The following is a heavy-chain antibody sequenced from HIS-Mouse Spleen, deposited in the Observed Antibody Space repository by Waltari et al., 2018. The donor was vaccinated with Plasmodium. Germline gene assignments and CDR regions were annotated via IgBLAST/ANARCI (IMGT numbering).Heavy chain of an antibody. CDR1: GFPFRSSS. CDR3: ARDDILTGYYNDYWYFDL. CDR2: ISSSSSYI. Sequence: EVQLVESGGGLVKPGGSLRLSCAASGFPFRSSSMNWVRQAPGKGLEWVSSISSSSSYIYNADSVKGRFTISRDNAKNSLYLQMNSLRVEDTAVYYCARDDILTGYYNDYWYFDLWGRGTLVTVSS. V-gene: IGHV3-21*01. J-gene: IGHJ2*01. D-gene: IGHD3-9*01.